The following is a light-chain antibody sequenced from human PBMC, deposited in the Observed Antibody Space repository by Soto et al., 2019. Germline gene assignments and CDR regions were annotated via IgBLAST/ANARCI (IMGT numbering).Light chain of an antibody. J-gene: IGLJ3*02. CDR2: ENN. V-gene: IGLV1-51*02. Sequence: QSVLTQPPSVSAAPGQKVTISCSAISSNIGNSYVSWYQQVPGTAPRLLIYENNKRPSGIPDRFSGSKSGTSATLGITGLRTEDEADYYCGTWNDNLGARKFGGGTQLTVL. CDR3: GTWNDNLGARK. CDR1: SSNIGNSY.